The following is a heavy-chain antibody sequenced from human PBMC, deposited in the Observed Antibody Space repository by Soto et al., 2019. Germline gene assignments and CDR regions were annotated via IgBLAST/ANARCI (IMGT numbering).Heavy chain of an antibody. J-gene: IGHJ2*01. D-gene: IGHD3-10*02. Sequence: QVQLQQSGPGLVKPSQTISLMCDISGDSVSSVTATWSWIRQSPSRGLEWLGRTYYRSKWYNDYAVSVKSRVVITPDTSKNQLTRQLNSVTPEATAVYFCARDGSLFHWYFDVWGRGTLVTVSS. V-gene: IGHV6-1*01. CDR2: TYYRSKWYN. CDR3: ARDGSLFHWYFDV. CDR1: GDSVSSVTAT.